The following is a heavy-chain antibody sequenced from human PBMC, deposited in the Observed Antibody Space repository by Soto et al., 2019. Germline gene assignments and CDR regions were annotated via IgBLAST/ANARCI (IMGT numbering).Heavy chain of an antibody. CDR3: ARRYGGNLDY. CDR1: GASISSSSFY. CDR2: IYYDGST. V-gene: IGHV4-39*07. J-gene: IGHJ4*02. D-gene: IGHD1-26*01. Sequence: PSETLSLTCTVSGASISSSSFYWGWIRQPPGKGLESIANIYYDGSTYYNPSLKSRVTISVDTSKNQFSLKLSSVTAADTAVYYCARRYGGNLDYWGQGTLVTVSS.